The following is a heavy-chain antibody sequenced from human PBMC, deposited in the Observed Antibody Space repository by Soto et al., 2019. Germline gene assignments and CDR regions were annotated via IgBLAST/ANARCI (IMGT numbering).Heavy chain of an antibody. J-gene: IGHJ3*02. CDR3: ARDTRSSHAFDI. Sequence: GGSMRLSGAASGFTLSAYSMNWVRQAPGKGLEWVSYITSTSSPIYYAGSVKGRFTTSRDNAKHSLYLELNSLRDEDTAVYYSARDTRSSHAFDIWGPGTMVTVSS. D-gene: IGHD6-13*01. CDR1: GFTLSAYS. CDR2: ITSTSSPI. V-gene: IGHV3-48*02.